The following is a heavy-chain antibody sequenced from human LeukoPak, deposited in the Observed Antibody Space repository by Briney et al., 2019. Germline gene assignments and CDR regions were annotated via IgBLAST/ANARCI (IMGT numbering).Heavy chain of an antibody. CDR2: ISGSGDTT. CDR1: GFTFSRYA. J-gene: IGHJ4*02. Sequence: PGGSLRLSCAASGFTFSRYAMSWARQAPGKGLEWVSGISGSGDTTYYADPVKGRFTISRDNSKNTLYLQMNSLRAEDTAVYCCAKDFGDCSNGVCYGKPFDYWGQGTLVTASS. V-gene: IGHV3-23*01. D-gene: IGHD2-8*01. CDR3: AKDFGDCSNGVCYGKPFDY.